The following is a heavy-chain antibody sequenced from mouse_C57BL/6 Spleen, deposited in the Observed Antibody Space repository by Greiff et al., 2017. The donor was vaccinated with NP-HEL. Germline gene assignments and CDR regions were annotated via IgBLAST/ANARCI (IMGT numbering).Heavy chain of an antibody. CDR2: IYPRSGNT. D-gene: IGHD1-1*01. CDR3: ARRDYGSSADV. Sequence: QVQLQQSGAELARPGASVKLSCKASGYTFTSYGISWVKQRTGQGLEWIGEIYPRSGNTYYNEKFKGKATLTADKSSCTAYMELRSLTSEDSAVYFCARRDYGSSADVWGTGTTVTVSS. J-gene: IGHJ1*03. V-gene: IGHV1-81*01. CDR1: GYTFTSYG.